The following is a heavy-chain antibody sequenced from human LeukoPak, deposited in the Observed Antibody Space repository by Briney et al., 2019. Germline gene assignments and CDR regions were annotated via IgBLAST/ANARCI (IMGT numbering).Heavy chain of an antibody. J-gene: IGHJ4*02. Sequence: GGSLRLSCAGSGFSFSSYGMHWVRQAPGKGLEWMAFIRSDGSNKYYADSVKGRFTISRDNAKNSLYLQMNSLRAEDTAVYYCAREYAVTTDYWGQGTLVTVSS. D-gene: IGHD4-17*01. CDR1: GFSFSSYG. V-gene: IGHV3-30*02. CDR3: AREYAVTTDY. CDR2: IRSDGSNK.